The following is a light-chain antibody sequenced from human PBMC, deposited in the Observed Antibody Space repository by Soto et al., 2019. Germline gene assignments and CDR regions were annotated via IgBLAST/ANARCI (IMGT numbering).Light chain of an antibody. V-gene: IGKV3-15*01. CDR3: QQYNNWPS. CDR1: QTVSRN. J-gene: IGKJ5*01. CDR2: DIS. Sequence: EVMMTQSPATLSVSPGERTTVAFRASQTVSRNLAWYQQRPGQAPRLLIYDISNRAAGVPARFSGSGSETEFTLTIRSLQSEDFAVYFCQQYNNWPSFGQGTRLEIK.